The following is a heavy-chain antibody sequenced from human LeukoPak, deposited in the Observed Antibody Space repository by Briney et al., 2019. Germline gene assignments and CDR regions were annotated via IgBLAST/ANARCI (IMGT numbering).Heavy chain of an antibody. CDR1: GFTFSDYY. V-gene: IGHV3-11*05. CDR3: ARDTIFGVVSDYFDY. Sequence: TGGSLRLSCAASGFTFSDYYMSWIRQAPGKGLEWVSYISSSSSYTNYADSVKGRFTISRDNAKNSLYLQMNSLRAEDTAVYYCARDTIFGVVSDYFDYWGQGTLVTVSS. CDR2: ISSSSSYT. J-gene: IGHJ4*02. D-gene: IGHD3-3*01.